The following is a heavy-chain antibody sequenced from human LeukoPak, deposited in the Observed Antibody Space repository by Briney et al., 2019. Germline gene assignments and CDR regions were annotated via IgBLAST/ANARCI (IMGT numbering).Heavy chain of an antibody. J-gene: IGHJ5*02. V-gene: IGHV4-59*01. D-gene: IGHD3-22*01. Sequence: PSETLSLTCTVSGASISSYYWSWIRQPPGKGLEWIGYIYYSGSTNYNPSLKSRVTISVDTSKNQFSLRLSSVTAADTAVYYCARHRYYYGSSGDYYQPWGQGTLVTVSS. CDR3: ARHRYYYGSSGDYYQP. CDR2: IYYSGST. CDR1: GASISSYY.